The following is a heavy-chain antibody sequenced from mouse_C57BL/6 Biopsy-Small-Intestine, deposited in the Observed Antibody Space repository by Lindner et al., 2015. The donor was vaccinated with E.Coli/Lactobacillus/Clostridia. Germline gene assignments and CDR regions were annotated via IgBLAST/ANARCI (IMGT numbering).Heavy chain of an antibody. V-gene: IGHV1-18*01. J-gene: IGHJ3*01. CDR3: ARRQLNRFDY. Sequence: VQLQESGPELVKPGASVKIPCKASGYTFTDYNMDWVKQSHVKGLEWIGDVNPNSGGTIYNQKFKGKATLTVDKSSSTAYMELRSLTSEDTAVYYCARRQLNRFDYWGQGTLVTVSA. D-gene: IGHD3-2*02. CDR2: VNPNSGGT. CDR1: GYTFTDYN.